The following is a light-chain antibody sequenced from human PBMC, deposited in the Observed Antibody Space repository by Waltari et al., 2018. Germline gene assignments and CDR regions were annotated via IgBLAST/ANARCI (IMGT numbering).Light chain of an antibody. J-gene: IGLJ2*01. Sequence: QSALTQPASVSGSPGQSITISCTGTSSDVGGYKYVSCYQQHPGKVPKLMIYEVSNRPSGVSTRFSGSKSGTTASLTLSGLQAEDEADYYCSSYTSSTTVVFGGGTKLTVL. CDR2: EVS. CDR3: SSYTSSTTVV. CDR1: SSDVGGYKY. V-gene: IGLV2-14*01.